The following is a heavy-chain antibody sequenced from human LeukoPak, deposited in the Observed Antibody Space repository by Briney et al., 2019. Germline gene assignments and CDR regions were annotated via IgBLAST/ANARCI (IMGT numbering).Heavy chain of an antibody. V-gene: IGHV1-18*01. J-gene: IGHJ4*02. D-gene: IGHD2-2*02. CDR3: ARVGCSSASCYTDFDY. CDR2: ISAYNGNT. Sequence: ASVKVSCKASGYTFTSYGISWVRQAPGQGLEWMGWISAYNGNTDYAQKLQGRVTMTTDTSTSTAYMELRSLRSDDTAVYYCARVGCSSASCYTDFDYWGQGTLVTVSS. CDR1: GYTFTSYG.